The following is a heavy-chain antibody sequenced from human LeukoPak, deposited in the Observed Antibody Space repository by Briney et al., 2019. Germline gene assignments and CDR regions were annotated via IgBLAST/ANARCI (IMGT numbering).Heavy chain of an antibody. CDR1: GYSISSGYY. Sequence: SETLSLTCTVSGYSISSGYYWGWIRQPPGKGLEWIGSIYHSGSTYYNPSLKSRVTISVDTSKNQFPLKLSSVTAADTAVYYCARDNSGYDFRDYWGQGTLVTVSS. J-gene: IGHJ4*02. CDR2: IYHSGST. CDR3: ARDNSGYDFRDY. V-gene: IGHV4-38-2*02. D-gene: IGHD5-12*01.